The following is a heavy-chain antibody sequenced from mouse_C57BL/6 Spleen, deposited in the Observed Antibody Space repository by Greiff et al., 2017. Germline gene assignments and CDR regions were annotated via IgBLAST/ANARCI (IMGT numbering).Heavy chain of an antibody. V-gene: IGHV5-4*01. CDR1: GFTFSSYA. D-gene: IGHD1-2*01. CDR3: AREDYYGLYYYAMDY. J-gene: IGHJ4*01. CDR2: ISDGGSYT. Sequence: EVHLVESGGGLVKPGGSLKLSCAASGFTFSSYAMSWVRQTPEKRLEWVATISDGGSYTYYPDNVKGRFTISRDNAKNNLYLQMSHLKSEDTAMYYCAREDYYGLYYYAMDYWGQGTSVTVSS.